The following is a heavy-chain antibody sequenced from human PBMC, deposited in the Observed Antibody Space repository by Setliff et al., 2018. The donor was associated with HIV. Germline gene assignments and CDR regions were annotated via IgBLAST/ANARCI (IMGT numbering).Heavy chain of an antibody. CDR2: IYPGDSDT. Sequence: GESLKISCKGSGYSFTSYGIGWVRQMPGKGLEWMGIIYPGDSDTRYSPSFQGQVTISADKSISTAYLQWSSLKASDTAMYYCARQNCSSTSCYYNWFDPWGQGTLVTVSS. D-gene: IGHD2-2*01. CDR1: GYSFTSYG. J-gene: IGHJ5*02. V-gene: IGHV5-51*01. CDR3: ARQNCSSTSCYYNWFDP.